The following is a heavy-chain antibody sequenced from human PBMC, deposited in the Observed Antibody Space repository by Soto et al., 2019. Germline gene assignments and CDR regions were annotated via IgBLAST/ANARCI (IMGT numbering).Heavy chain of an antibody. Sequence: SSVMVSGKASGFTFTSAAVQWVRQARVQRLEWIGWIVVGSGNTNYAQKFQERVTITRDMSTSKAYMELRSLRSEDTAVYYCDAPAAGVTFDIWGKGTMVKVSS. J-gene: IGHJ3*02. CDR1: GFTFTSAA. D-gene: IGHD6-13*01. CDR2: IVVGSGNT. CDR3: DAPAAGVTFDI. V-gene: IGHV1-58*01.